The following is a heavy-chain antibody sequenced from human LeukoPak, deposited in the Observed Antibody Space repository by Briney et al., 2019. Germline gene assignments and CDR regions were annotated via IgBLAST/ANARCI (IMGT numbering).Heavy chain of an antibody. CDR2: ISRSGSTI. V-gene: IGHV3-48*03. J-gene: IGHJ6*03. Sequence: GGSLRLSCTASGFTFSVYEMNWVRQAPGKGLEWVSYISRSGSTIFYADSVKGRFTISRDNVKNSVSLQMNSLRAEDTAVYFCARPTWTNYMDVWGKGTAVTISS. CDR3: ARPTWTNYMDV. D-gene: IGHD3/OR15-3a*01. CDR1: GFTFSVYE.